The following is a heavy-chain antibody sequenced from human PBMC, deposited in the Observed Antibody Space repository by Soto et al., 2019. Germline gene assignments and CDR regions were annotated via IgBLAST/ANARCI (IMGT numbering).Heavy chain of an antibody. CDR2: LSPHNGNT. V-gene: IGHV1-8*01. CDR3: ARRKERSGPHYFDY. D-gene: IGHD6-25*01. Sequence: QVQVVQSGAEVKKPGASVKVSCNTSGYTFTTYNIHWLRQSTGKGLEGRGWLSPHNGNTVYAQQFRDRVKIAMNTSTSTVSLEVSSLRFEDTATYYCARRKERSGPHYFDYWGQGTLVTVSS. J-gene: IGHJ4*02. CDR1: GYTFTTYN.